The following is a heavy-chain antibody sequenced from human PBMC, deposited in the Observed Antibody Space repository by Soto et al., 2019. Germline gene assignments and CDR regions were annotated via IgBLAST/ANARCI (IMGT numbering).Heavy chain of an antibody. CDR2: INHSGST. CDR1: GGSFSGYY. V-gene: IGHV4-34*01. D-gene: IGHD6-13*01. CDR3: ARGNGIASRPADY. J-gene: IGHJ4*02. Sequence: SETLSLTCAVYGGSFSGYYWSWIRQPPGKGLEWIGEINHSGSTNYNPSLKSRVTISVDTSKNQFSLKLSSVTAADTAVYYCARGNGIASRPADYWGQGTLVTVSS.